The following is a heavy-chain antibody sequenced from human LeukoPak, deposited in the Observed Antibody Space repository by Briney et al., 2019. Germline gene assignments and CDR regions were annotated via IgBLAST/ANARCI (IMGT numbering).Heavy chain of an antibody. J-gene: IGHJ5*02. CDR1: GFTFSTYA. CDR3: AKVCRDGYNGDCFDP. Sequence: GGSLRLSCAASGFTFSTYAMSWVRQAPGKGLEWVSTISNTGATTYDADSGKGRFTISRDNSNNTLYLQMNSLRAEDTAVYYCAKVCRDGYNGDCFDPWGQGTLVTVSS. D-gene: IGHD5-24*01. V-gene: IGHV3-23*01. CDR2: ISNTGATT.